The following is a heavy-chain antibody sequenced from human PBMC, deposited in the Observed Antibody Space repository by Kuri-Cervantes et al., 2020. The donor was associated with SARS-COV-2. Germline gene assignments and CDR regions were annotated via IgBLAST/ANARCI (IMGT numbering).Heavy chain of an antibody. CDR3: ARDPGIAVAGGFDY. D-gene: IGHD6-19*01. V-gene: IGHV4-4*07. CDR1: GGSISSYY. CDR2: IYTSGST. Sequence: SETLSLTCTVSGGSISSYYWSWIRQPAGKGLEWIGRIYTSGSTNYNPSLKSRVTLSVDTSKNQFSLKLSSVTAADTAVYYCARDPGIAVAGGFDYWGQGTLVTVSS. J-gene: IGHJ4*02.